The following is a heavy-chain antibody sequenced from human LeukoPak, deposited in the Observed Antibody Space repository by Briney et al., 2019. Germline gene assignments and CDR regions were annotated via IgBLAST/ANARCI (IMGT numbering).Heavy chain of an antibody. D-gene: IGHD2-8*01. CDR2: INTDTGKP. CDR1: GYSFTTCG. CDR3: ARGIGIGVVLMVHGNMDV. Sequence: ASVKVSCKASGYSFTTCGIYWVRQAPGQGLEWMGRINTDTGKPTYAQGFTGRFVLSLDTSVTTAYLQISSLKAEDTAVYYCARGIGIGVVLMVHGNMDVWGKGTTVTVSS. V-gene: IGHV7-4-1*02. J-gene: IGHJ6*03.